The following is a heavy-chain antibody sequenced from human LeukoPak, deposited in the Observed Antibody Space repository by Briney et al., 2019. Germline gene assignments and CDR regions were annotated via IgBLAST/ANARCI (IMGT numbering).Heavy chain of an antibody. CDR2: IYSGDNT. Sequence: GGSLRLSCAASGFTVSSNFMAWVRQAPGKGLEWVSVIYSGDNTYYADSVKGRFTISRDNSRNTLYLQMNSLRAEDTALYYCAKGTYSAYNSGCAYWGQGTLVTVSS. J-gene: IGHJ4*02. D-gene: IGHD5-12*01. CDR3: AKGTYSAYNSGCAY. V-gene: IGHV3-66*01. CDR1: GFTVSSNF.